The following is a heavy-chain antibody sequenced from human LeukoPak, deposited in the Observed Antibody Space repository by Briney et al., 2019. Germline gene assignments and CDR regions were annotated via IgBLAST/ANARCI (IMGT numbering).Heavy chain of an antibody. V-gene: IGHV3-48*04. CDR2: ISSSSSTI. D-gene: IGHD4-17*01. J-gene: IGHJ4*02. CDR1: GFTFSSYS. CDR3: ARSTTVAKSVY. Sequence: GGSLRLSCAASGFTFSSYSMNWVRQAPGKGLEWVSYISSSSSTIYYADSVKGRFTISRDNAKNSLYLQMNSLRAEDTAVYYCARSTTVAKSVYWGQGTLVTVSS.